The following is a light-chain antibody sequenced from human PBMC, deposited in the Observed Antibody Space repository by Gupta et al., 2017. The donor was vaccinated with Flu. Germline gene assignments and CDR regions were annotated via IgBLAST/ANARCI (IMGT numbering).Light chain of an antibody. CDR2: GAS. CDR3: QQDDSSPLT. J-gene: IGKJ4*01. V-gene: IGKV3-20*01. CDR1: QSVGRNY. Sequence: EIVLTQSPGTLSLSPGESATLSCRASQSVGRNYLAWYQQKPGQAPRLLIHGASSRVTGIPDRFSGSGSGTDFTLTISRLEPEDFAVYYCQQDDSSPLTFGGGTKVEIK.